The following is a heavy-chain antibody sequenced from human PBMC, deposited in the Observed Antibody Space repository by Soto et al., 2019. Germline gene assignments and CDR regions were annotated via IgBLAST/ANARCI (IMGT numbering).Heavy chain of an antibody. CDR3: ARAEDGYNNFDY. D-gene: IGHD5-12*01. CDR2: IYYSGST. V-gene: IGHV4-30-4*01. Sequence: PAETLSLTCTVSGGAISSGDYYFICIGQRPGKGLELIGYIYYSGSTYYNPSLKSRVTISVDTSKNQFSLKLSSVTAADTAVYYCARAEDGYNNFDYWGQGTLVTVSS. CDR1: GGAISSGDYY. J-gene: IGHJ4*01.